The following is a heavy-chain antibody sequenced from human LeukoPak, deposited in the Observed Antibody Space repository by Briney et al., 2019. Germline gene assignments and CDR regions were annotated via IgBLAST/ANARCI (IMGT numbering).Heavy chain of an antibody. D-gene: IGHD4-17*01. Sequence: GGSLRLSCAASGFTFSSYDMNWVRQAPGKGLEWVSYISSSGSAIYYADSVKGLFTISRDNAKNSLYLQMNSLRAEDTAVYYCSRARTTGDYWGQGTLVTVSS. CDR3: SRARTTGDY. CDR1: GFTFSSYD. J-gene: IGHJ4*02. CDR2: ISSSGSAI. V-gene: IGHV3-48*03.